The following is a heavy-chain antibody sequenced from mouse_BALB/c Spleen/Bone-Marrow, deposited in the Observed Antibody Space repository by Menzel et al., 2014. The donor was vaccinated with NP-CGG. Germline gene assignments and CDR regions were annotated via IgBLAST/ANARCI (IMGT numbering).Heavy chain of an antibody. D-gene: IGHD2-1*01. CDR3: ARGAYGNYFAWFAY. Sequence: EVQGVESGGGLVQPGGSLRLSCATSGFTFTDYYMSWVRPPPGKALEWLGFIRNKANGYTTEYSASVKGRFTISRDNSQSILYLQMNTLRAEDSATYYCARGAYGNYFAWFAYWGQGTLVTVSA. J-gene: IGHJ3*01. V-gene: IGHV7-3*02. CDR1: GFTFTDYY. CDR2: IRNKANGYTT.